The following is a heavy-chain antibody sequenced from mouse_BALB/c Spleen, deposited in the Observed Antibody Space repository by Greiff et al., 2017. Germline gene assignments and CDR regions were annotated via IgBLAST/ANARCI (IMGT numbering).Heavy chain of an antibody. CDR2: ISSGSSTI. D-gene: IGHD1-1*01. CDR1: GFTFSSFG. Sequence: EVKLQESGGGLVQPGGSRKLSCAASGFTFSSFGMHWVRQAPEKGLEWVAYISSGSSTIYYADTVKGRFTISRDNPKNTLFLQMTSLRSEDTAMYYCARYGSSYDAMDYWGQGTSVTVSS. V-gene: IGHV5-17*02. CDR3: ARYGSSYDAMDY. J-gene: IGHJ4*01.